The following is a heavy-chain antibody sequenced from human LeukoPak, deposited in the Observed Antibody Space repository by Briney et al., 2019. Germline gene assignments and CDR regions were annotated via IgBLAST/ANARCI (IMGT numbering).Heavy chain of an antibody. J-gene: IGHJ6*02. CDR1: GFTFSSYG. D-gene: IGHD6-6*01. CDR3: AKMLYSSSSEALYYYYYGMDV. CDR2: ISYDGSNK. V-gene: IGHV3-30*18. Sequence: GGSLRLSCAASGFTFSSYGMHWVRQAPGKGLEGVAVISYDGSNKYYADSVKGRFTISRDNSKNTLYLQMNSLRAEDTAVYYCAKMLYSSSSEALYYYYYGMDVWGQGTTVTVSS.